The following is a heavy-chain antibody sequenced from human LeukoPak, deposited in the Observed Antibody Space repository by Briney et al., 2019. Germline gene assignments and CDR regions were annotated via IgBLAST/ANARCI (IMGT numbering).Heavy chain of an antibody. CDR2: ISWKSGSI. Sequence: GGSLRLSCEASGFILRSYDMSWVRQAAGKGLEWVSGISWKSGSIGYADSVKGRFTISRDNAKNYLYLQMNSLRAEDTALYYCAKDYSSGCSNFDYWGQGTLVTVSS. V-gene: IGHV3-9*01. CDR1: GFILRSYD. D-gene: IGHD6-19*01. CDR3: AKDYSSGCSNFDY. J-gene: IGHJ4*02.